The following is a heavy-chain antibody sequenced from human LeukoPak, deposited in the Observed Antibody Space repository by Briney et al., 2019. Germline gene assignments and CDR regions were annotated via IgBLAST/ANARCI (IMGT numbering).Heavy chain of an antibody. CDR2: IIPIFGTA. Sequence: ASVKVSCKASGGTFSSYAISWVRQAPGQELEWMGGIIPIFGTANYAQKFQGRVTITADESTSTAYMELSSLRSEDTAVYYCAREDILRRYYYYYGMDVWGQGTTVTVSS. CDR3: AREDILRRYYYYYGMDV. J-gene: IGHJ6*02. V-gene: IGHV1-69*13. CDR1: GGTFSSYA.